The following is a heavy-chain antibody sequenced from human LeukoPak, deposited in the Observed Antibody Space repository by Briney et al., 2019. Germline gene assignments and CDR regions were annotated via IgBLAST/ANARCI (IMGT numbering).Heavy chain of an antibody. V-gene: IGHV3-23*01. Sequence: GGSLRLSCAASGFTFSSYAMSWVRQAPGKGLEWVSVISGSGGSTDYADSVKGRFTISRDNSKNTLYLQTNSLRAEDTAVYYCAKADYRITMVQEPLDFWGQGTLVTVSS. D-gene: IGHD3-10*01. CDR1: GFTFSSYA. CDR2: ISGSGGST. J-gene: IGHJ4*02. CDR3: AKADYRITMVQEPLDF.